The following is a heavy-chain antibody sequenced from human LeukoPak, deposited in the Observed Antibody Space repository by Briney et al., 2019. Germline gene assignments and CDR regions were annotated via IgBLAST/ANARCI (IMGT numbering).Heavy chain of an antibody. V-gene: IGHV3-74*01. D-gene: IGHD3-22*01. CDR1: GFTFNNYW. J-gene: IGHJ4*02. Sequence: PGGSLRLSCAASGFTFNNYWMHWVRQVPGKGLVWVSRINSDGSSTSYADSVKGRFTISRDNAKNSLYLQMNSLRAEDTAVYYCASQTSGYYRGDFDYWGQGTLVTVSS. CDR3: ASQTSGYYRGDFDY. CDR2: INSDGSST.